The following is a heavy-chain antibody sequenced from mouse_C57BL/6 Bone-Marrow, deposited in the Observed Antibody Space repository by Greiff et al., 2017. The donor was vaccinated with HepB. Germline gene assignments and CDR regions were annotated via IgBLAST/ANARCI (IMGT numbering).Heavy chain of an antibody. CDR2: IRNKANNHAT. V-gene: IGHV6-6*01. Sequence: EVKVVESGGGLVQPGGSMKLSCAASGFTFSDAWMDWVRQSPEKGLEWVAEIRNKANNHATYYAESVKGRFTISRDDSKSSVYLQMNSLRAEDTGIYYCTRPRTSSGYFDYWGQGTTLTVSS. CDR1: GFTFSDAW. J-gene: IGHJ2*01. D-gene: IGHD3-2*02. CDR3: TRPRTSSGYFDY.